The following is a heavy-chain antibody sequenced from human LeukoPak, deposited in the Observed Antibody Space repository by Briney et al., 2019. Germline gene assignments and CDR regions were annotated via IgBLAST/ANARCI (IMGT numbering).Heavy chain of an antibody. CDR3: ARGRYYYDSSWDY. CDR1: GDSISSGDYY. D-gene: IGHD3-22*01. Sequence: SETLSLTCTVSGDSISSGDYYWSWIRQPPGKGLEWIGYIYYSGSANYNPSLKSRVTISVDTSKNQFSLKLSSVTAADTAVYYCARGRYYYDSSWDYWGQGTLVTVSS. J-gene: IGHJ4*02. V-gene: IGHV4-61*08. CDR2: IYYSGSA.